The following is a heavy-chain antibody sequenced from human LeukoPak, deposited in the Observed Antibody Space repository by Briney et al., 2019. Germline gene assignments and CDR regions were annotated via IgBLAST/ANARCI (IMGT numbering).Heavy chain of an antibody. CDR3: AKGWSQLLISWFDP. CDR2: ISGSGGST. D-gene: IGHD2-2*01. CDR1: GFTFSSYA. J-gene: IGHJ5*02. V-gene: IGHV3-23*01. Sequence: GGSLRLSCAASGFTFSSYAMSWVRQAPGKGREWVSAISGSGGSTYYADSVKGRFTISRDNSKNTLYLQRNSLRAEDTAVYYCAKGWSQLLISWFDPWGQGTLVTVSS.